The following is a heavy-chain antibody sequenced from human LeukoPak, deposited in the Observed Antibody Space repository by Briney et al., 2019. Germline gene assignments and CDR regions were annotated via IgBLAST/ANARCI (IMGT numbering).Heavy chain of an antibody. CDR1: GFTFSRYA. CDR2: ISSSGGST. V-gene: IGHV3-23*01. D-gene: IGHD3-10*01. Sequence: GGSLRLSCAASGFTFSRYAMSWVRQAPGEGLEWVSAISSSGGSTYYADSVKGRFTISRDNSKKTLYLQMNSLRDEDTAGYYSAKEGYYGSGSRTYNWFDPWGQGTPVTVSS. J-gene: IGHJ5*02. CDR3: AKEGYYGSGSRTYNWFDP.